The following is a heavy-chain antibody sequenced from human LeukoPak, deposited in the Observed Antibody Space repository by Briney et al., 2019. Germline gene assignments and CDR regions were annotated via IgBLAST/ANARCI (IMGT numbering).Heavy chain of an antibody. CDR2: IHSGGNT. CDR1: GITVSSNY. J-gene: IGHJ3*02. CDR3: AIRSGNYYGAFNM. V-gene: IGHV3-66*04. D-gene: IGHD3-10*01. Sequence: PGGSLRLSCAASGITVSSNYMIWVRQAPGKGLEWVSVIHSGGNTYYADSVNDRFTISRDTYRNTLFLHMNSLRVEDTAVYHCAIRSGNYYGAFNMWGQGTTVTVPS.